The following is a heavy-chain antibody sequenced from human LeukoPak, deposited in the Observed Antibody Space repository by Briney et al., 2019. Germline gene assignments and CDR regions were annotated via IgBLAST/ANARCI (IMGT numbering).Heavy chain of an antibody. D-gene: IGHD6-19*01. Sequence: AGGSLRLSCAASGFTFDDYAMHWVRQAPGKGLEWVSGISWNSGSIGYADSVKGRFTISRDNAKNSLYLQMNSLRAEDMALYYCAKTGSSGWTLGWFDPWGQGTLVTVSS. CDR2: ISWNSGSI. CDR3: AKTGSSGWTLGWFDP. J-gene: IGHJ5*02. CDR1: GFTFDDYA. V-gene: IGHV3-9*03.